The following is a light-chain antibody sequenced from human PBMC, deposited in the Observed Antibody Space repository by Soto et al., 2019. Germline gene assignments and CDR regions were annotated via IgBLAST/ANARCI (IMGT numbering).Light chain of an antibody. Sequence: AIRMTQSPSSFSASTGDRVTITCRASQGISSYLAWYQQKPGTAPKLLIYAASTLQSGVPSRFSGSGSGTDFTLTISCLQSEDFATYYCQQYYSYPLTFGQGTKVAIK. V-gene: IGKV1-8*01. J-gene: IGKJ1*01. CDR1: QGISSY. CDR2: AAS. CDR3: QQYYSYPLT.